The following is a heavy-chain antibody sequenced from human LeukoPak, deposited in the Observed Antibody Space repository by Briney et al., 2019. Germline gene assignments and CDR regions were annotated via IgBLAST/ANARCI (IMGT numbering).Heavy chain of an antibody. CDR1: GYTFTSYG. D-gene: IGHD4-17*01. J-gene: IGHJ6*03. CDR3: AKTTVTSEDYYYYYMDV. CDR2: IITYNGNT. Sequence: ASVKVSCKASGYTFTSYGISWVRQAPGQGLEWMGWIITYNGNTKYAQKLQGRVTMTTDTSTNTAYMELRSLRSDDTAVYYCAKTTVTSEDYYYYYMDVWGKGTTVTVSS. V-gene: IGHV1-18*01.